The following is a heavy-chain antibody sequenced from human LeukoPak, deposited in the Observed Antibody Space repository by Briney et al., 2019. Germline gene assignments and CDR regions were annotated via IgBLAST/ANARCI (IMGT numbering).Heavy chain of an antibody. J-gene: IGHJ4*02. CDR1: GFSFSSHW. CDR2: INSDGSDT. CDR3: ARDSPAGTSWRSEPTFDF. D-gene: IGHD2-2*01. V-gene: IGHV3-74*01. Sequence: GGSLRLSCAASGFSFSSHWMYWVRQPPGKGLVWVSRINSDGSDTTYADPVKGRFTISRDNAKNTLYLQMNSLRAEDTAVYYCARDSPAGTSWRSEPTFDFWGQGTLVTVTS.